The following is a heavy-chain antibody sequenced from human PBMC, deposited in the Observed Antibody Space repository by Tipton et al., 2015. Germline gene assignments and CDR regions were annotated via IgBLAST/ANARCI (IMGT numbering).Heavy chain of an antibody. CDR2: ISGSGGRT. V-gene: IGHV3-23*01. D-gene: IGHD5-12*01. Sequence: SLRLSCAASGVTFSRYAMNWVRQAPGKGLEWVSDISGSGGRTYYADSVKGRFTISRDNSKNTLYLQMNSLGAEDTAVYYCAKREKIVATTFYYFDYWGQATLVTVSS. CDR3: AKREKIVATTFYYFDY. J-gene: IGHJ4*02. CDR1: GVTFSRYA.